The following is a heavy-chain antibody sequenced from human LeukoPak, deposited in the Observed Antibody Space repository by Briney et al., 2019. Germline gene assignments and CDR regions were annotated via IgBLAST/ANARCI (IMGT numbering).Heavy chain of an antibody. D-gene: IGHD3-3*01. Sequence: HPGGSLRLSCAASGFTFSTYDMHWVRQATGKGLEWVSGIGTAGDTYYSGSVKGRFTISRENAKNSLYLQMNSLRAGDTAVYYCARGDFWSGSSDYWGQGTLVTVSS. J-gene: IGHJ4*02. CDR2: IGTAGDT. CDR1: GFTFSTYD. V-gene: IGHV3-13*01. CDR3: ARGDFWSGSSDY.